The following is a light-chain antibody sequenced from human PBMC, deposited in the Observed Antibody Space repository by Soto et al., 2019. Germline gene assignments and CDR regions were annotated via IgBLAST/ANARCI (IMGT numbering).Light chain of an antibody. V-gene: IGKV4-1*01. CDR3: QQYYASPPRT. Sequence: DIVMTQSPDSLAVSLGERATINCKSSQSVLYSSNNKNYLAWYQQKPGQPPKLLISWASTREFGVPDRFSGSGSGTDVTLTISSLQAEDVAVYYCQQYYASPPRTFGQGTKVEIK. CDR1: QSVLYSSNNKNY. CDR2: WAS. J-gene: IGKJ1*01.